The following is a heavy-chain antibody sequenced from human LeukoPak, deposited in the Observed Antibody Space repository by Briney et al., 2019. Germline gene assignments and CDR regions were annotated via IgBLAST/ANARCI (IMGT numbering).Heavy chain of an antibody. Sequence: GGSLRLSCAASGFTFSSYAMSWVRQAPGKGLEWVSAISGSGGSTYYADSVKGRFTISRDNSKNTLYLQMNSLRAEDTAVYYCAGYYDILTGYCTFDYWGQGTLVTVSS. V-gene: IGHV3-23*01. J-gene: IGHJ4*02. CDR3: AGYYDILTGYCTFDY. CDR2: ISGSGGST. D-gene: IGHD3-9*01. CDR1: GFTFSSYA.